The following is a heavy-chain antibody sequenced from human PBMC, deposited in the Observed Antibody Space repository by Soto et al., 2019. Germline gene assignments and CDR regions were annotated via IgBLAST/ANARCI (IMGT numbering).Heavy chain of an antibody. J-gene: IGHJ4*02. Sequence: QVQLVKSGAEVKKPGSSVKVSCKASGGTFSSYSITWVRQAPGQGLEWMGEIIPIFGTANYAQKFQGRVTITADESTSTAYMELSSLRSEDTAVYYGARDGGRHSGGIDYWGQGTLVTVSS. CDR2: IIPIFGTA. D-gene: IGHD1-26*01. V-gene: IGHV1-69*01. CDR1: GGTFSSYS. CDR3: ARDGGRHSGGIDY.